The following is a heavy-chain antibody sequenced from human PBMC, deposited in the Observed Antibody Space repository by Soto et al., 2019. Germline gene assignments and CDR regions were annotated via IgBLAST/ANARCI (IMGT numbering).Heavy chain of an antibody. CDR3: ARDKGYCSDTSCPDVDD. Sequence: QVQLVQSGAEVKKPGSSVKVSCKASGGTLSSYTFSWVPQAPGQGLEWMGRVIPNLAVTNYAKKFQSRFTVVVDPSTSTAYMEMNSLRYEETAVYYCARDKGYCSDTSCPDVDDWGQGTLVTVSS. V-gene: IGHV1-69*08. CDR2: VIPNLAVT. CDR1: GGTLSSYT. D-gene: IGHD2-15*01. J-gene: IGHJ4*02.